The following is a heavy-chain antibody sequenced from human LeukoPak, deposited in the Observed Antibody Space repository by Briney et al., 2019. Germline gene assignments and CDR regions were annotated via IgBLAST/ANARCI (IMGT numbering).Heavy chain of an antibody. D-gene: IGHD3-10*01. CDR2: ISAYNGNT. V-gene: IGHV1-18*01. J-gene: IGHJ4*02. Sequence: ASVKVSCKASGYTFTSYDINWVRQATGQGLEWMGWISAYNGNTNYSPKLQGRVTMTTDTSTSTTYMELRSLRSDDTAVYYCARGGPPYYYGSGSYPLDYWGQGTLVTVSS. CDR3: ARGGPPYYYGSGSYPLDY. CDR1: GYTFTSYD.